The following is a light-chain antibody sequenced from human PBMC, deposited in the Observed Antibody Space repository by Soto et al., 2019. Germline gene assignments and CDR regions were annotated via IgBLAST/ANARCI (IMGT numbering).Light chain of an antibody. CDR3: QKYSSAPFT. CDR2: AAS. CDR1: QGITNF. Sequence: DIQMTQSPSSLSASVGDRVTITCRASQGITNFLAWYQQKPGTAPKLLIYAASTLHSGVPSRFSGSGYGTEFTLNISSLQPEYAATYYCQKYSSAPFTFGPGTKVEIK. J-gene: IGKJ3*01. V-gene: IGKV1-27*01.